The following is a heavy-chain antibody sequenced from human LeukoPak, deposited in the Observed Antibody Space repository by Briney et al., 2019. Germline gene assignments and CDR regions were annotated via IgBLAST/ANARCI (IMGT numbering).Heavy chain of an antibody. CDR2: IYYSGST. D-gene: IGHD6-19*01. J-gene: IGHJ4*02. CDR3: ARVTGYSSGWYVGY. V-gene: IGHV4-39*01. CDR1: GGSISCSSYY. Sequence: PSETLSLTCTVSGGSISCSSYYWGWIRQPPGKGLEWIGSIYYSGSTYYNPSLKSRVTISVDTSKNQFSLKLSSVTAADTAVYYCARVTGYSSGWYVGYWGQGTLVTVSS.